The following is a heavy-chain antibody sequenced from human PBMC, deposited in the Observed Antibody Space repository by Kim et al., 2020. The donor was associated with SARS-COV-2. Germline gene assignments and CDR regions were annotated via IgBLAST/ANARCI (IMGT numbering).Heavy chain of an antibody. CDR3: ARDGDYSSGWRWFDP. Sequence: SETLSLTCTVSGGSISSYYWSWIRQPPGKGLEWIGYIHYSGSTNYNPSLESRVTISVDTSKKQFSLKLSSVTAADTAVYYCARDGDYSSGWRWFDPWGQGTLVTVSS. J-gene: IGHJ5*02. D-gene: IGHD6-19*01. CDR1: GGSISSYY. CDR2: IHYSGST. V-gene: IGHV4-59*13.